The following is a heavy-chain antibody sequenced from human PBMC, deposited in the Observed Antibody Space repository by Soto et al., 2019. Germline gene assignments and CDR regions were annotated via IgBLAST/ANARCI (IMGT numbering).Heavy chain of an antibody. J-gene: IGHJ3*02. CDR2: IRSKTSSETR. Sequence: GESLKISCAASGFPFTKAWMTWVRQAPGKGLEWVGRIRSKTSSETREYAAPVKGRFTISRDDSKNMLYLEMNSLKIEDTGVYYCTTDGFTGIVGIRGQGTMVTVSS. D-gene: IGHD3-22*01. CDR1: GFPFTKAW. V-gene: IGHV3-15*01. CDR3: TTDGFTGIVGI.